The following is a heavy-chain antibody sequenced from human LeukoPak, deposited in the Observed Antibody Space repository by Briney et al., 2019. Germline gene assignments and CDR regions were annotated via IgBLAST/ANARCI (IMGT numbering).Heavy chain of an antibody. Sequence: GESLKISCKGSGFSFTIYWMTWVRQAPGKGLEWVANIKQDGSKKFYVDSVKGRFTISRDNAKNSLYLQMNSLRAEDTAIYYCTRVGYIDEGIDYWGQGTLVTVSS. V-gene: IGHV3-7*04. CDR2: IKQDGSKK. J-gene: IGHJ4*02. CDR1: GFSFTIYW. CDR3: TRVGYIDEGIDY. D-gene: IGHD5-24*01.